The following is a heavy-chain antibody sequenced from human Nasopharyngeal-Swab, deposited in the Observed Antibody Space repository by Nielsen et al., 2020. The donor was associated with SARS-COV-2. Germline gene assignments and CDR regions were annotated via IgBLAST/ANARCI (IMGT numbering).Heavy chain of an antibody. V-gene: IGHV5-51*01. Sequence: GGSLRLSCKGSGYSFTSYWIGWVRQMPGKGLEWMGIIYPGDSDTRYSPSFQGQVTISADKSISTAYLQWSSLKASDTAMYYCARQSKGAGYCSSTSCYVSWLDPWGQGTLVTVSS. CDR1: GYSFTSYW. CDR3: ARQSKGAGYCSSTSCYVSWLDP. D-gene: IGHD2-2*01. CDR2: IYPGDSDT. J-gene: IGHJ5*02.